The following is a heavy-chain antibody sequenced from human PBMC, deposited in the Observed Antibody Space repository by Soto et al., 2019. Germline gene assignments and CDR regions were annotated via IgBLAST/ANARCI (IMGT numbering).Heavy chain of an antibody. D-gene: IGHD3-10*01. CDR3: ARQSEYYYASGRAAPLYGMDV. Sequence: SETLSLTSTVSGGSISRYYWSWIRQPPGKGLEWIGYVYYSGSTYNNPSLKSRVTISVDTSKNQFSLKLSSVTAADTAVYYCARQSEYYYASGRAAPLYGMDVWGQGTTVTVSS. J-gene: IGHJ6*02. V-gene: IGHV4-59*04. CDR2: VYYSGST. CDR1: GGSISRYY.